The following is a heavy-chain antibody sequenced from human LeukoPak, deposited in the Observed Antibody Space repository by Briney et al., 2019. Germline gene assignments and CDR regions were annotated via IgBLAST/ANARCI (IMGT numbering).Heavy chain of an antibody. CDR3: TSDDPVNRS. V-gene: IGHV3-15*01. CDR2: IKSKTDGGTT. J-gene: IGHJ4*02. CDR1: GFTFSNAW. D-gene: IGHD2/OR15-2a*01. Sequence: GGSLRLSCAASGFTFSNAWMSWVRQAPGKGLEWVGRIKSKTDGGTTDYAAPVKGRFTISRDDSKNMPFLQMNTLKTEDTAVYYCTSDDPVNRSWGKGTLVTVSS.